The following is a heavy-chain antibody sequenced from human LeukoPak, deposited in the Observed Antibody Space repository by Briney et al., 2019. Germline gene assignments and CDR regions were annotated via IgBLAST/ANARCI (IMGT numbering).Heavy chain of an antibody. V-gene: IGHV4-34*01. CDR2: INHSGST. CDR1: GGSFSGYY. D-gene: IGHD5-18*01. Sequence: SSETLSLTCAVYGGSFSGYYWSRIRQPPGKGLEWIGEINHSGSTNYNPSLKSRVTISVDTSKNQFSLKLSSVTATDTAVYYCARKERGYSYGYGYYYYYYMDVWGKGTTVTVSS. J-gene: IGHJ6*03. CDR3: ARKERGYSYGYGYYYYYYMDV.